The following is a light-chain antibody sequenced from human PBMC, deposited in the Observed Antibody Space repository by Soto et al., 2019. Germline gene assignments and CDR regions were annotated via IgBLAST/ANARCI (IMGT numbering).Light chain of an antibody. CDR3: CSYAGSSTHVV. CDR2: EGS. Sequence: QSVLTQPASVSGSPGQSITISCTGTSSDVGSYNLVSWYQQHPGKAPKLMIYEGSKRPSGVSNRFSGSKSGNTASLTISGLQAEGEADYYCCSYAGSSTHVVFGGGTQLTVL. J-gene: IGLJ2*01. CDR1: SSDVGSYNL. V-gene: IGLV2-23*01.